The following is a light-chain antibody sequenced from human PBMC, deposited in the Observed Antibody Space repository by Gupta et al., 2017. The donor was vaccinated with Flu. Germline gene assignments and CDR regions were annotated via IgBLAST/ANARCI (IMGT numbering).Light chain of an antibody. V-gene: IGLV1-40*03. CDR3: QPHDLSLRGSV. J-gene: IGLJ3*02. CDR2: GSS. CDR1: RSNTGAGYD. Sequence: QPLLTQPPSVSGAQGQTVTIFCTGTRSNTGAGYDFQWYRQFPGEAPKILIYGSSSRASGVPARFSGSKSGATGYLSITGLQADDEGDYYCQPHDLSLRGSVFGGGTRLAVL.